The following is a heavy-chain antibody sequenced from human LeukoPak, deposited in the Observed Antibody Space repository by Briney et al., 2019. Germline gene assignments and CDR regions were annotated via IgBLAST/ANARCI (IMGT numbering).Heavy chain of an antibody. D-gene: IGHD3-16*01. Sequence: GGSLRLSCAASKFFFHGYWMSWVRQAPGKGLEWVANIKQDGSEGYYMDSVKGRFTISRDNAKNLLFLQMNSLRPDDTAVYYCARLNFWSNSYAAPFDSWGLGSLVTVSS. J-gene: IGHJ4*02. CDR2: IKQDGSEG. CDR3: ARLNFWSNSYAAPFDS. CDR1: KFFFHGYW. V-gene: IGHV3-7*01.